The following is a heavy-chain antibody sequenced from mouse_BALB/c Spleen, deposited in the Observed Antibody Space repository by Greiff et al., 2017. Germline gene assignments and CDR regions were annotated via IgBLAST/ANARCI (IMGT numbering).Heavy chain of an antibody. CDR2: IYPGDGDT. CDR3: AMGYDYVFDY. V-gene: IGHV1-80*01. CDR1: GYAFSSYW. D-gene: IGHD2-4*01. Sequence: QVQLKQSGAELVRPGSSVKISCKASGYAFSSYWMNWVKQRPGQGLEWIGQIYPGDGDTNYNGKFKGKATLTADKSSSTAYMQLSSLTSEDSAVYFCAMGYDYVFDYWGQGTTLTVSS. J-gene: IGHJ2*01.